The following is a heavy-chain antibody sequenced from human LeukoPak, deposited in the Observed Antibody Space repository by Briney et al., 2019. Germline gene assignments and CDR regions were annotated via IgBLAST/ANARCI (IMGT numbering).Heavy chain of an antibody. CDR1: GGSISGYY. J-gene: IGHJ2*01. CDR3: ARDRSGYESPPGWYFDL. V-gene: IGHV4-59*01. CDR2: IYYSGTT. Sequence: SETLSLTCTVSGGSISGYYWSWIRQPPGKGLEWIGYIYYSGTTNYNPSLESRVNISVDTSKNQFSLKLSSVTAADTAVYYCARDRSGYESPPGWYFDLWGRGTLVTVSS. D-gene: IGHD5-12*01.